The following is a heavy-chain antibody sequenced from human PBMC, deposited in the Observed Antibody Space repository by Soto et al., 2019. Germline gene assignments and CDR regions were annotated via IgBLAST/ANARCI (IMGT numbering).Heavy chain of an antibody. Sequence: QVQLVQSGAEVKKPGASVKVSCKASGYTFTSYGISWVRQAPGQGLEWMGWISAYNGNTNYAQKLQGRVTMTTDTSTSTAYMELRSLRSDDTAVYYSARGNPYYDFWSGYQPNYYFDYWGQGTLVTVSS. V-gene: IGHV1-18*01. CDR2: ISAYNGNT. CDR1: GYTFTSYG. CDR3: ARGNPYYDFWSGYQPNYYFDY. J-gene: IGHJ4*02. D-gene: IGHD3-3*01.